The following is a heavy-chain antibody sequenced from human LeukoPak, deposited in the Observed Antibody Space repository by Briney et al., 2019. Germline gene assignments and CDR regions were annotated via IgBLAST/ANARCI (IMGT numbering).Heavy chain of an antibody. Sequence: GRSLRLSCAASGFTFSSYAMHWVRQAPGKGLEWVAVISYDGSNKYYADSVKGRFTISRDNSKNTLYLQMNSLRAGDTAVYYCASPTYDSLEVDYWGQGTLVTVSS. CDR2: ISYDGSNK. D-gene: IGHD3-22*01. CDR3: ASPTYDSLEVDY. CDR1: GFTFSSYA. J-gene: IGHJ4*02. V-gene: IGHV3-30-3*01.